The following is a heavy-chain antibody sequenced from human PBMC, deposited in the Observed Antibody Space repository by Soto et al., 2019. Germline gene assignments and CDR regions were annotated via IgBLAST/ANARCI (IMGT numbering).Heavy chain of an antibody. V-gene: IGHV2-5*02. D-gene: IGHD6-19*01. CDR2: IYWDDDK. Sequence: QITLKESGPTLVKPTQTLTLTCTFSGFSLSTSGVGVGWIRQPPGKALEWLALIYWDDDKRYSPSLKSRLTITKDTSKKQVVLTMSNMDPVDTATYHCAHGREAVAGKELDYWGQGTLVTVSS. CDR1: GFSLSTSGVG. J-gene: IGHJ4*02. CDR3: AHGREAVAGKELDY.